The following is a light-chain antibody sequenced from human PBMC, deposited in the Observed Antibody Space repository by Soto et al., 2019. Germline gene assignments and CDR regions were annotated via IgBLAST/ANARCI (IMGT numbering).Light chain of an antibody. CDR2: GNN. CDR3: AAWDASLSGVV. J-gene: IGLJ2*01. CDR1: TSNIGSSY. V-gene: IGLV1-47*01. Sequence: QPVLTQPPAASGTPGQRVTISCSGNTSNIGSSYVYWYQQLPGMAPKLLMFGNNQRPSGVPDRFSGSKSGTSASLAISGLRSEDEADYHCAAWDASLSGVVFGGGTKLTVL.